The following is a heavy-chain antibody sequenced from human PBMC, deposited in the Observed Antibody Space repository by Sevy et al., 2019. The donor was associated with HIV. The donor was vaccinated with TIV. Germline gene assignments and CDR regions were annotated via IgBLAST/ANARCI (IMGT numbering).Heavy chain of an antibody. J-gene: IGHJ6*02. CDR3: ARSFYDILTGYYGMDV. V-gene: IGHV1-8*01. D-gene: IGHD3-9*01. CDR2: MNPNSGNT. Sequence: ASVKVSCKASGYTFTSYDINWVRQATGQGLEWMGWMNPNSGNTGYAQKFQGRVTMTRNTSISTAYMELSSLRSEETAVYYCARSFYDILTGYYGMDVWGQGTTVTVSS. CDR1: GYTFTSYD.